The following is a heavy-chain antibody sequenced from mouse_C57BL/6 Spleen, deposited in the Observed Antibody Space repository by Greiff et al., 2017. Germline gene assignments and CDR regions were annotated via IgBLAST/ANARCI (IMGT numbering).Heavy chain of an antibody. D-gene: IGHD4-1*01. CDR3: ARDRLGRFDY. V-gene: IGHV5-16*01. J-gene: IGHJ2*01. CDR1: GFTFSDYY. CDR2: INYDGSST. Sequence: EVQLKESEGGLVQPGSSMKLSCTASGFTFSDYYMAWVRQVPEKGLEWVANINYDGSSTYYLDSLKSRFIISRDNAKNILYLQMSSLKSEDTATYYCARDRLGRFDYWGQGTTLTVSS.